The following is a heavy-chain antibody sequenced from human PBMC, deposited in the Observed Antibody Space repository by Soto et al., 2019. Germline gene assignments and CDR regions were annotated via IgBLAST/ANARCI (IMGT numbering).Heavy chain of an antibody. J-gene: IGHJ6*02. CDR1: GFTFSSYG. Sequence: QVQLVESGGGVVQPGRSLRLSCAASGFTFSSYGMHWVRQAPGKGLEWVAVISHDGSNKYYADSVKGRFTISRDNSKNTLYLQMNSLRAEDTAVYYCAKELVNCISSSCYHYYYGMDVWGQGTTVTVSS. V-gene: IGHV3-30*18. D-gene: IGHD2-2*01. CDR2: ISHDGSNK. CDR3: AKELVNCISSSCYHYYYGMDV.